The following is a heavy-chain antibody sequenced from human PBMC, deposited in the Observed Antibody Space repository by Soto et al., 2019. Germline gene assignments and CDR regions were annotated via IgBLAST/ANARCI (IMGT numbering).Heavy chain of an antibody. CDR1: GVSISSSNW. Sequence: SETLSLTCAVSGVSISSSNWWSWVRQPPGKGLEWIGEINHSGSTNYNPSLKSRVTISVDTSKNQFSLKLSSVTAADTAVYYCARGFYGSGSYRSRWEYYYYGMDVWGQGTTVT. D-gene: IGHD3-10*01. CDR2: INHSGST. V-gene: IGHV4-4*02. CDR3: ARGFYGSGSYRSRWEYYYYGMDV. J-gene: IGHJ6*02.